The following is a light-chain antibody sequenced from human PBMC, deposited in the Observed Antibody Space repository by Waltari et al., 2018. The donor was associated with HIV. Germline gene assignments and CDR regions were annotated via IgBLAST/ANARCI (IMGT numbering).Light chain of an antibody. CDR1: QSLLRGNGNNY. V-gene: IGKV2-28*01. J-gene: IGKJ2*01. CDR3: MEVLQTPYT. CDR2: FAS. Sequence: DVVMTQSRLSLPVTPGEADSISCRSSQSLLRGNGNNYLEWYMQKPGQSPRLRIFFASSRASGVPDRFIGSGSGTDFTLKISRVVAEDVGVYYCMEVLQTPYTFGQGTKLEIK.